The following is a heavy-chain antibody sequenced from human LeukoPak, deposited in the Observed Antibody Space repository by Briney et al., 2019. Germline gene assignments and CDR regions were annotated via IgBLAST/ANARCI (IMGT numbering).Heavy chain of an antibody. D-gene: IGHD3-10*01. Sequence: SETLSLTCTVSGGSISRYYWSWIRQPPGKGLEWIGYIYYSGSTNYNPSLKSRVTMSVDTSKNQFSLKLSSVTAADTAVYYCARLYGSGSNHYYYYMDVWGKGTTVTVSS. V-gene: IGHV4-59*12. CDR2: IYYSGST. CDR1: GGSISRYY. J-gene: IGHJ6*03. CDR3: ARLYGSGSNHYYYYMDV.